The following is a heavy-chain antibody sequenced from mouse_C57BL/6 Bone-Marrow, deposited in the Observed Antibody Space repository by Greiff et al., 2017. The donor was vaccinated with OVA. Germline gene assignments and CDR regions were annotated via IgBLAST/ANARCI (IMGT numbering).Heavy chain of an antibody. V-gene: IGHV1-69*01. CDR2: IDPSDSYT. CDR1: GYTFTSYW. D-gene: IGHD1-1*01. J-gene: IGHJ2*01. CDR3: ARPHYGFDY. Sequence: QVQLQQPGAELVMPGASVKLSCKASGYTFTSYWMHWVKQRPGPGLEWIGEIDPSDSYTNYNQKFKGKSTLTVDKSSSTAYMQLSSLTSEDSAVYYCARPHYGFDYWGQGTTLTVSS.